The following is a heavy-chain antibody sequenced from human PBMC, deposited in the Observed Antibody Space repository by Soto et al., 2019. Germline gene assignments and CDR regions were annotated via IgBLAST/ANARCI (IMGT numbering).Heavy chain of an antibody. Sequence: SETLSLTCTVSGGSLSSYYWSWIRQPPGKGLEWIGHIYHSGRTYYNPSLKSRVTISVDTSKNQFSLNLSSVTAADTAVYYCASYGGNSIDYWGQGTLVTVSS. CDR2: IYHSGRT. J-gene: IGHJ4*02. V-gene: IGHV4-59*12. CDR3: ASYGGNSIDY. CDR1: GGSLSSYY. D-gene: IGHD4-17*01.